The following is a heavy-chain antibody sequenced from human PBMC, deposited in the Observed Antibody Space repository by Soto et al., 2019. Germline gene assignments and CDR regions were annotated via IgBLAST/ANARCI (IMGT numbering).Heavy chain of an antibody. CDR1: KFTFSRHA. CDR3: ARGQWVALYYFDT. D-gene: IGHD6-19*01. V-gene: IGHV3-30-3*01. J-gene: IGHJ4*02. Sequence: QVQLVESGGGVVQPGRSLRLSCAASKFTFSRHAMHWVRQAPGKGLEGVAFISYDGSEKWYADSVRGRFTISRDNSKNTLFLQMDSLRPEDTYVYYCARGQWVALYYFDTWGQGTLVTVSS. CDR2: ISYDGSEK.